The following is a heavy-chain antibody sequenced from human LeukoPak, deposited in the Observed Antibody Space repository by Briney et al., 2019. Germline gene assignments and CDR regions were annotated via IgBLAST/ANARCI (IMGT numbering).Heavy chain of an antibody. CDR1: GCTFTGYY. CDR3: ARDQGSSGWSDFDY. V-gene: IGHV1-2*02. D-gene: IGHD6-19*01. CDR2: INPDSGGT. Sequence: ASVKVSCKASGCTFTGYYIHWVRQAPGQGLEWMGWINPDSGGTNYAQKFQGRVTMIRDTSFSTAYMELSRLTYDDTAVYYCARDQGSSGWSDFDYWGQGTLVTVSS. J-gene: IGHJ4*02.